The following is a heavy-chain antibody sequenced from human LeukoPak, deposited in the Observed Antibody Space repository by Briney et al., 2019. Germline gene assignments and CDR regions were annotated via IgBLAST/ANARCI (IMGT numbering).Heavy chain of an antibody. Sequence: SETLSLTCTVSGGSISSSSYYWGWIRQPPGKGLEWIGSIYYSGTTHYNPSLKSRVTISVDTSKNQFSLKVTSVTAADTAVYYCARDPIVAPGNEYFQHWGQGTLVTVSS. CDR2: IYYSGTT. D-gene: IGHD6-13*01. J-gene: IGHJ1*01. V-gene: IGHV4-39*07. CDR3: ARDPIVAPGNEYFQH. CDR1: GGSISSSSYY.